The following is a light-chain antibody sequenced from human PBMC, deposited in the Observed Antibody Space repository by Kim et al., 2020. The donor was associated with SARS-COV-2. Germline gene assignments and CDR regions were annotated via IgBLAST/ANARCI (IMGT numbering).Light chain of an antibody. Sequence: DTINCKSSQSVLYSSNNKNYLAWYQQKPGQPPKLLIYWASTRESGVPDRFSGSGSGTDLTLTISSLQAEDVAVYYCQQYYSTPPYTFGQGTKLEIK. CDR1: QSVLYSSNNKNY. J-gene: IGKJ2*01. CDR2: WAS. V-gene: IGKV4-1*01. CDR3: QQYYSTPPYT.